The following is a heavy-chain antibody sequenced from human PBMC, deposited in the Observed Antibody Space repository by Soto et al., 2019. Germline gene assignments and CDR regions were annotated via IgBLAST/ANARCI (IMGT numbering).Heavy chain of an antibody. J-gene: IGHJ6*03. V-gene: IGHV3-48*01. CDR3: ARGRPGYMDV. CDR1: GFTLSSHT. CDR2: ISISSSTI. Sequence: GGSLRLSCVASGFTLSSHTMSWVRQAPGKGLEWVSYISISSSTINYADSVKGRFTISRDNAKNSLYLQMNSLSAEDTAVYYCARGRPGYMDVWGKGTTVTVAS.